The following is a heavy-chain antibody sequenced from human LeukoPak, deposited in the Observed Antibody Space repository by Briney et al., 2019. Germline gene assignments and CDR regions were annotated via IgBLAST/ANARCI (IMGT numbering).Heavy chain of an antibody. CDR1: GYTFTNYA. Sequence: ASVKVSCKASGYTFTNYAMHWVRQAPGQRPEWMGWINAGNGNTKYSQKFQGRVTITRDTSASTAYMELSSLRSEDTAVYYCTRGEYSGSYGYWGQGTLVTVSS. CDR3: TRGEYSGSYGY. D-gene: IGHD1-26*01. CDR2: INAGNGNT. J-gene: IGHJ4*02. V-gene: IGHV1-3*01.